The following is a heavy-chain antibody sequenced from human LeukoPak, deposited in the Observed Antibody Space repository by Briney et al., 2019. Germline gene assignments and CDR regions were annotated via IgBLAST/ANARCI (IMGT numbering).Heavy chain of an antibody. Sequence: GGSLRFSCAASGFTFSSYEMNWVRQAPGKGLEWVSYISSSGSTIYYADSVKGRFTISRDNAKNSLYLQMNSLRAEDTAVYYCARVFTVGPDAFDIWGQGTMVTVSS. V-gene: IGHV3-48*03. CDR1: GFTFSSYE. D-gene: IGHD4-23*01. J-gene: IGHJ3*02. CDR2: ISSSGSTI. CDR3: ARVFTVGPDAFDI.